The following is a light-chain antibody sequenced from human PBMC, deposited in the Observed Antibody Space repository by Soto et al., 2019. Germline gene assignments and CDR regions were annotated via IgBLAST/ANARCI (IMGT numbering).Light chain of an antibody. J-gene: IGLJ3*02. Sequence: QSALTQPASVSGSPGQSITISCTGTSSDVGTYNLVSWYQQHPGKAPKLMIYEGSKRPSGVSNRFSGSKSGNTASLTISGLQAEDEADYYCCSYASSTTVVFGGGTKLIVL. CDR2: EGS. CDR3: CSYASSTTVV. CDR1: SSDVGTYNL. V-gene: IGLV2-23*01.